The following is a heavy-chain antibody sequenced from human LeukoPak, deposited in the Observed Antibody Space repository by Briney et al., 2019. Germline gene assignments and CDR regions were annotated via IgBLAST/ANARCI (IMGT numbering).Heavy chain of an antibody. CDR1: GYTLTELS. D-gene: IGHD3-16*02. V-gene: IGHV1-24*01. J-gene: IGHJ4*02. CDR2: FDPEDGET. CDR3: ATRRYVWGSYRWDFDY. Sequence: ASVKVSCKVSGYTLTELSMHWVRQVPGKGLEWMGGFDPEDGETIYAQKFQGRVTMTEDTSTDTAYMELSSLRSEDTAVYYCATRRYVWGSYRWDFDYWGQGTLVTVSS.